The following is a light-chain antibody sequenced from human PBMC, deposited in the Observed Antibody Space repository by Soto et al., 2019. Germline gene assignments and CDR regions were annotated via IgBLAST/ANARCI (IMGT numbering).Light chain of an antibody. Sequence: EIVLTQSPGTLSLSPGERATLSCRASQSVSSSYLAWYQQKPGQAPRLLIYGASSRATGIPDRFSGSWSGTDFTLTISRLEPEDFAVYYCQQYGSSSTFGQGTRLEIK. CDR1: QSVSSSY. J-gene: IGKJ5*01. CDR3: QQYGSSST. CDR2: GAS. V-gene: IGKV3-20*01.